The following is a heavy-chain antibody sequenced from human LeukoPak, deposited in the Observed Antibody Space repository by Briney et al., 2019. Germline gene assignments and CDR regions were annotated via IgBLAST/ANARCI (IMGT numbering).Heavy chain of an antibody. J-gene: IGHJ4*02. Sequence: ASVKVSCKVSGYTLTELSMHWVRQVPGKGLEWMGGFDPEDGEAIYAPKFQGRVTMTEDTSTDTAYMELSSLRSEETAVYYCATGLRGGVYNYDSSGLGYFDYWGQGTLVTVSS. D-gene: IGHD3-22*01. V-gene: IGHV1-24*01. CDR2: FDPEDGEA. CDR1: GYTLTELS. CDR3: ATGLRGGVYNYDSSGLGYFDY.